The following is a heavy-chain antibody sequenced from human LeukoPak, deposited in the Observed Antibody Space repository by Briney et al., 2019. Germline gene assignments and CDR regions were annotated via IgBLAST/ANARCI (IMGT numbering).Heavy chain of an antibody. D-gene: IGHD4-11*01. CDR3: ASSDYSLRYDY. Sequence: GGSLRLSCTASGFTFSSYAMSWVRQAPGKGLEWVSVINGSAYNADSVRGRFTISRDNSKNTLYLQMNSLRAEGTAVYYCASSDYSLRYDYWGQGTLVTVSS. CDR2: INGSA. V-gene: IGHV3-23*01. J-gene: IGHJ4*02. CDR1: GFTFSSYA.